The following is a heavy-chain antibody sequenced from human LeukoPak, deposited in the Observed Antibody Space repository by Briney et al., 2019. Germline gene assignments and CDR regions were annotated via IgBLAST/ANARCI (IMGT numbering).Heavy chain of an antibody. CDR3: ARLGYCSGGSCYNFGWEDY. V-gene: IGHV4-34*01. CDR1: GGSFSGYY. J-gene: IGHJ4*02. D-gene: IGHD2-15*01. CDR2: INHSGST. Sequence: SETLSLTCAVYGGSFSGYYWSWIRQPPGKGLEWIGEINHSGSTNYNPSLKSRVTISVDTSKNQFSLKLSSVTAADTAVYYCARLGYCSGGSCYNFGWEDYWGQGTLVTVSS.